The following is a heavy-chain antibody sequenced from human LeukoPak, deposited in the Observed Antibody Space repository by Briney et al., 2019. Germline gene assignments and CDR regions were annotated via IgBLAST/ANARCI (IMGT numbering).Heavy chain of an antibody. CDR3: ARLISGYSYGVDY. V-gene: IGHV1-46*01. Sequence: ASVKVSCKATGYTFTDYYMHWVRQAPGQGLEWMGIINPSGGSTSYAQKFQGRVTMTRNTSISTAYMELSSLRSEDTAVYYCARLISGYSYGVDYWGQGTLVTVSS. CDR1: GYTFTDYY. D-gene: IGHD5-18*01. J-gene: IGHJ4*02. CDR2: INPSGGST.